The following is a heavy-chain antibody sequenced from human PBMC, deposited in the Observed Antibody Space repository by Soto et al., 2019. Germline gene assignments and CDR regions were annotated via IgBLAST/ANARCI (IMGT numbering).Heavy chain of an antibody. Sequence: GGSLRLSCAASGFAFSPAWMTWVRQAPGKGLEWVALIKSKTSGETRAYAAPVKGRFTISRDDSENTVFLQMDSLKTEDTAVYYCVIDDAVRGFGELDYWGRGTLVTVYS. CDR1: GFAFSPAW. J-gene: IGHJ4*02. V-gene: IGHV3-15*01. D-gene: IGHD3-10*01. CDR2: IKSKTSGETR. CDR3: VIDDAVRGFGELDY.